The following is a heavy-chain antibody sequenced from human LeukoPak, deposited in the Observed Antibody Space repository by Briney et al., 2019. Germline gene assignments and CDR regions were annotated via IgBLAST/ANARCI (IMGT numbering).Heavy chain of an antibody. CDR1: GGTFSSYA. CDR3: ARWLYSNYEGYYFDY. Sequence: ASVKVSCKASGGTFSSYAISWVRQAPGQGLEWMGGIIPIFGTANYAQKFQGRVTITADESTSTAYMELSSLRSEDTAVYYCARWLYSNYEGYYFDYWGQGTLVTVSS. CDR2: IIPIFGTA. D-gene: IGHD4-11*01. V-gene: IGHV1-69*13. J-gene: IGHJ4*02.